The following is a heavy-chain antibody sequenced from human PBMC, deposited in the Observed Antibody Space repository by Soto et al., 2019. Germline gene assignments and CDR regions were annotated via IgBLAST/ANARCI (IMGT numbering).Heavy chain of an antibody. Sequence: SETLSLTCTVSGASISSGDYYWSWIRQPPGKGLEWIGYIYYSGSTYYNPSLKSRVTISVDTSKNQFSLKLSSVTAADTAVYYCASLYCSGGSCDYWGQGTLVTVSS. V-gene: IGHV4-30-4*01. CDR3: ASLYCSGGSCDY. CDR1: GASISSGDYY. CDR2: IYYSGST. D-gene: IGHD2-15*01. J-gene: IGHJ4*02.